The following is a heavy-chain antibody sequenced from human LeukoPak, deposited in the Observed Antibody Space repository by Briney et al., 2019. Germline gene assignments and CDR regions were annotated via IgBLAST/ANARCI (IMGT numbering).Heavy chain of an antibody. D-gene: IGHD1-26*01. CDR2: IRSKANSYAT. V-gene: IGHV3-73*01. J-gene: IGHJ4*02. CDR1: GFTFSGSA. Sequence: GGSLRLSCAASGFTFSGSAMHWVRQASGKGLEWVGRIRSKANSYATAYAASVKGRFTISRDDSKNTAYPQMNSLKTEDTAVYYCTRLRIVGAIYYFDYWGQGTLVTVSS. CDR3: TRLRIVGAIYYFDY.